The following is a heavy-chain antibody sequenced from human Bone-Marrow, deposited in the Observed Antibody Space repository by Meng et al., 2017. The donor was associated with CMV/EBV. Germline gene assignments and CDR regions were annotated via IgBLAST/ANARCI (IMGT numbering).Heavy chain of an antibody. Sequence: SETLSHTCTVASGSISSYYWSWIRQPPGKGLEWIGYIYYSGSTNYNPSLKSRVTISVDTSKNQFSLKLSSVTAADTAVYYWASRYVWGSYRYTPTWGQGTLVTLSS. D-gene: IGHD3-16*02. CDR3: ASRYVWGSYRYTPT. CDR2: IYYSGST. V-gene: IGHV4-59*12. CDR1: SGSISSYY. J-gene: IGHJ5*02.